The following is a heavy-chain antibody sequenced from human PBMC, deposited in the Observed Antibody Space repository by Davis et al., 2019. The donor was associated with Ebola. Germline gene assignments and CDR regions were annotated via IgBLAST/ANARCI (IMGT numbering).Heavy chain of an antibody. CDR2: IIPIFGTA. CDR1: GGTFSSYA. J-gene: IGHJ6*02. V-gene: IGHV1-69*05. Sequence: SVKVSCKASGGTFSSYAISWVRQAPGQGLEWMGGIIPIFGTANYAQKFQGRVTITRDTSASTAYMELSSLRSEDTAVYYCATRYSSSSGRLSHYYYYGMDVWGQGTTVTVSS. D-gene: IGHD6-6*01. CDR3: ATRYSSSSGRLSHYYYYGMDV.